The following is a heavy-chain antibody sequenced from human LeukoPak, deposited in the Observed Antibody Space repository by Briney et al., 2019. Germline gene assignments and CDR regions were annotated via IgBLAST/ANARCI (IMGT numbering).Heavy chain of an antibody. V-gene: IGHV3-23*01. Sequence: PGGSLRLSCAASEFVFSSYAMNWVRQAPGKGLEWVSCIGASGSSTYDADSVKGRFTISRDNSKTPLYLQMNSLRAEDTAVYYCARGLSSVNDAFDIWGQGTMVTVSS. J-gene: IGHJ3*02. D-gene: IGHD3-10*01. CDR1: EFVFSSYA. CDR2: IGASGSST. CDR3: ARGLSSVNDAFDI.